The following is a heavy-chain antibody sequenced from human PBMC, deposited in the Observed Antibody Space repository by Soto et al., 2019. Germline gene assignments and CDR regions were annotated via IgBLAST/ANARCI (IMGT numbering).Heavy chain of an antibody. CDR3: ARALLSHFYDSGGYDSYFHAMDV. CDR1: GGTFSSLD. CDR2: IIPISETT. J-gene: IGHJ6*02. Sequence: QVQLVQSGAEVKKPGSSVKVSCKASGGTFSSLDINWVRQAPGQGLEWMGGIIPISETTNYAQIFQGRVSIVADKSTSTAYMELSRLRSEDTAVYYCARALLSHFYDSGGYDSYFHAMDVWGQGTPVTVSS. V-gene: IGHV1-69*06. D-gene: IGHD3-22*01.